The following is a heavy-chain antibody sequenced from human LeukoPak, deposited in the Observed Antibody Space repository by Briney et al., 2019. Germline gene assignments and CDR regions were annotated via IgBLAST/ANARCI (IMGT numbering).Heavy chain of an antibody. D-gene: IGHD1-26*01. CDR1: GFTFSSYG. CDR3: TKEAASGSRYSFDY. V-gene: IGHV3-30*18. Sequence: GRSLRLSCAASGFTFSSYGMHWVRQAPGKGLDRVAVISDDGKTEYFANSVKGRFTISRDNSKNTLSLQMNSLRPDDTAVYYCTKEAASGSRYSFDYWGQGTLVTVSS. CDR2: ISDDGKTE. J-gene: IGHJ4*02.